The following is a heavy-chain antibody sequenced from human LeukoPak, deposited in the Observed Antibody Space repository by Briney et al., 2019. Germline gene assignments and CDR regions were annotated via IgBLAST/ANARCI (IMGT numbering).Heavy chain of an antibody. CDR2: IYNGVNT. CDR3: ARSRAFNSGAFDP. Sequence: SETLSLTCTVSGASVSSASYWTWIRQPPGKGVEWIAHIYNGVNTNYNPSLKSRVTISVDTTKNQFSLRLNSVTAADTAVYYCARSRAFNSGAFDPWGQGSLVSVSS. D-gene: IGHD1-26*01. J-gene: IGHJ5*02. CDR1: GASVSSASY. V-gene: IGHV4-61*01.